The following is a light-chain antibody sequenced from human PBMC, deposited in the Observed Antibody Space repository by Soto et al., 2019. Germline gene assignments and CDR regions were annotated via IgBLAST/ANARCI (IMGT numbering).Light chain of an antibody. CDR1: SRNVGAYNF. CDR3: CSYAGSYTWV. J-gene: IGLJ3*02. CDR2: DVS. V-gene: IGLV2-11*01. Sequence: QSALTQPRSVSGSPGQSVTISCTGTSRNVGAYNFVSWYQHHPGKAPKLMIYDVSKRPSGVPDRFSGSKSGNTASLTISGLQAEDEADYCCCSYAGSYTWVFGGGTKLTVL.